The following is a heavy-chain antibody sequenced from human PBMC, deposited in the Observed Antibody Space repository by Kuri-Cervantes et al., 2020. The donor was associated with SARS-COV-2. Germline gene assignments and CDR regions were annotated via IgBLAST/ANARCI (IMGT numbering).Heavy chain of an antibody. V-gene: IGHV4-30-2*01. D-gene: IGHD7-27*01. CDR1: GGSISSGNFY. CDR2: ISQSGNT. Sequence: SETLSLTCAVSGGSISSGNFYWSWIRQPPGKGLEWIGYISQSGNTYYNPSLKSRVTISVDRSKNQFSLKVSSVSAADTAVYYCARVSGDSRFSYYMDGWGTGTTVTVSS. J-gene: IGHJ6*03. CDR3: ARVSGDSRFSYYMDG.